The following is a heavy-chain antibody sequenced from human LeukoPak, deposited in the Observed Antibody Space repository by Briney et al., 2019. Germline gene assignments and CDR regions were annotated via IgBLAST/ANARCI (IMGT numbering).Heavy chain of an antibody. D-gene: IGHD6-13*01. V-gene: IGHV5-51*01. J-gene: IGHJ4*02. CDR3: SGFSSTNWSDFYY. CDR1: GYSFGNYW. CDR2: IFPDTSQT. Sequence: GESLKISCKASGYSFGNYWIGWVRQMPGKGLDWMAIIFPDTSQTGYSPSFQGQVTISADKSIDTAYLQWSSLNPSDTAMYYCSGFSSTNWSDFYYWGQGTLVTVSS.